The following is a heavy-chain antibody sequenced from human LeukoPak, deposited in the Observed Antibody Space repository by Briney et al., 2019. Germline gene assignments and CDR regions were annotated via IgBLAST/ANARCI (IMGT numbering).Heavy chain of an antibody. J-gene: IGHJ4*02. D-gene: IGHD5-24*01. CDR2: ISGSGGST. CDR3: AKQGGGYNLYYFDY. V-gene: IGHV3-23*01. Sequence: QAGGSLRLSCAASGFFFSSYAMSWVRQAPGKGLEWVSAISGSGGSTYYADSVKGRFTISRDNSKNTLYLQMNSLRAEDTAVYYCAKQGGGYNLYYFDYWGQGTLVTVSS. CDR1: GFFFSSYA.